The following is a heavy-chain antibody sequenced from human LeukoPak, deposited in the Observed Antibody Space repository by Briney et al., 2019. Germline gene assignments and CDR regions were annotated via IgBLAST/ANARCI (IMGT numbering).Heavy chain of an antibody. V-gene: IGHV4-4*07. J-gene: IGHJ5*02. CDR1: GGSISSYY. Sequence: PSETLSLTCTVSGGSISSYYWSWIRQPAGKGLEWIGRIYTSGSTNYNPSLKSRVTMSVDTSKSQFSLKLSSVTAADTAVYYCARVGGSSWLNWFDPWGQGTLVTVSS. D-gene: IGHD6-13*01. CDR2: IYTSGST. CDR3: ARVGGSSWLNWFDP.